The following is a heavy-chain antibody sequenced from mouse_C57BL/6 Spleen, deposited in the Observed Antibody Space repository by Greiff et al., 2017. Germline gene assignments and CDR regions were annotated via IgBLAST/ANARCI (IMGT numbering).Heavy chain of an antibody. CDR1: GFTFSDYY. CDR3: ARQGGKAQALDY. D-gene: IGHD3-2*02. Sequence: EVHLVESGGGLVQPGGSLKLSCAASGFTFSDYYMYWVRQTPEKRLEWVAYISNGGGSTYYPDTVKGRFTISRDNAKNTLYLQMSRLKSEDTAMYYCARQGGKAQALDYWGQGTTLTVSS. V-gene: IGHV5-12*01. J-gene: IGHJ2*01. CDR2: ISNGGGST.